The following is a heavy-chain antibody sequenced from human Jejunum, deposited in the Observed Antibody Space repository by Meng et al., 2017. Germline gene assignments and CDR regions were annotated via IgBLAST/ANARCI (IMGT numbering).Heavy chain of an antibody. CDR3: ARYRSGSSDY. V-gene: IGHV3-33*01. CDR2: IWYDGSKS. Sequence: GESLKISCVASGFTFRNYGMHWVRQAPGKGLEWVAVIWYDGSKSYYADSVKGRFSISRDNSKNTLYLQMNSLRAEDTAVYYCARYRSGSSDYWGPGTLVTIDS. J-gene: IGHJ4*02. CDR1: GFTFRNYG. D-gene: IGHD3-10*01.